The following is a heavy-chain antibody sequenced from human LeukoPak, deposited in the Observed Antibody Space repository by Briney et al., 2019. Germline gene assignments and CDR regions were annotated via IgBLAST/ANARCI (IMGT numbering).Heavy chain of an antibody. J-gene: IGHJ4*02. CDR2: INIDSITV. Sequence: PGGSLRLSCAASGFPLISYSIKWVRQAPGKGLEWVSYINIDSITVNYADSVKGRFTISIDNAKNSLYLQMNSLRAEDTAVYYSSTAKFDNWGQGTLVTVSS. CDR1: GFPLISYS. CDR3: STAKFDN. V-gene: IGHV3-48*01.